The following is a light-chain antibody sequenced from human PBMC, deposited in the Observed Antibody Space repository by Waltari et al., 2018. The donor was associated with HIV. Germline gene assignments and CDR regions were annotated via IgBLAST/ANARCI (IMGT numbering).Light chain of an antibody. J-gene: IGLJ3*02. CDR3: AAWDDSLMGV. Sequence: QSVLTPPPSASGTPGQRITIPCSGRSSNIGSTTLHWYQQPPGTSPKLLIYYNNQRPSGVPDRFSGSKSGTSASLAISGLQSEDEADYYCAAWDDSLMGVFGGGTRLTVL. CDR2: YNN. V-gene: IGLV1-44*01. CDR1: SSNIGSTT.